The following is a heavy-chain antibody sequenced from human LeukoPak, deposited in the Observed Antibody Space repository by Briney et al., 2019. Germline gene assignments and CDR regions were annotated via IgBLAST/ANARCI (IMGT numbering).Heavy chain of an antibody. V-gene: IGHV3-9*01. CDR1: GFTFDDYA. CDR2: ISWNSGSI. Sequence: GGSLRLSCAASGFTFDDYAMHWVRQAPGKGLEWVSGISWNSGSIGYADSVKGRFTISRDNAKNSLYLQMNSLRAEDTALYYCAKDMRPAAKGDAFDIWGQGTMVTVSS. J-gene: IGHJ3*02. CDR3: AKDMRPAAKGDAFDI. D-gene: IGHD2-2*01.